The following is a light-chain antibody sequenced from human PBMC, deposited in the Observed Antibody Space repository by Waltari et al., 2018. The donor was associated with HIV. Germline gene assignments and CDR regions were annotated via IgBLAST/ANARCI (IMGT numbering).Light chain of an antibody. V-gene: IGKV3-20*01. CDR1: QSISSAY. CDR3: QQYGGTPYT. Sequence: ENVLTQSPATLSLSPGERATLSCSANQSISSAYLAWYQQKPGQVPRLHIYGTSNRATGIPDRFSGSGSGTDFKLTISRLEPEDFAVYYCQQYGGTPYTFGRGTKLDIK. J-gene: IGKJ2*01. CDR2: GTS.